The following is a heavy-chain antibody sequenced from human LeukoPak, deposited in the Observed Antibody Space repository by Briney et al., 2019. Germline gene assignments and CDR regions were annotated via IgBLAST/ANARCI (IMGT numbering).Heavy chain of an antibody. D-gene: IGHD2-8*02. V-gene: IGHV1-8*01. J-gene: IGHJ6*03. CDR1: GYTFTSYD. Sequence: ASVKVSCKASGYTFTSYDINWVRQATGQGLEWMGWMNPNSGNTGYAQKFQGRVTMTRNTSISTAYMELSSLRSEDTAVYFRARRRGQSSGPSYYYFYMDVWGKGTTVTVSS. CDR2: MNPNSGNT. CDR3: ARRRGQSSGPSYYYFYMDV.